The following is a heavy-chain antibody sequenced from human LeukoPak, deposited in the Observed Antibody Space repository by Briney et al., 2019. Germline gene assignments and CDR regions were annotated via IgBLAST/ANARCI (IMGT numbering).Heavy chain of an antibody. CDR2: IYYSGST. Sequence: SETLSLTCTASGGAISSYYWSWIRQPPGKGLEWIAYIYYSGSTNYNPSLKSRVTISVDTSKNQFSLKLSSVTAANTAVYYCARVGAPYGSSWYFSLWGEGTLVTVSS. D-gene: IGHD6-13*01. V-gene: IGHV4-59*01. J-gene: IGHJ4*02. CDR3: ARVGAPYGSSWYFSL. CDR1: GGAISSYY.